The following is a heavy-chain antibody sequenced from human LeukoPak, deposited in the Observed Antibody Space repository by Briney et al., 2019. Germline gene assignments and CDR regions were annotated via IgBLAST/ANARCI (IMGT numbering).Heavy chain of an antibody. D-gene: IGHD5-24*01. CDR2: ISSSSSYI. CDR3: ATALSMATGY. CDR1: GFTFSSYA. V-gene: IGHV3-21*01. J-gene: IGHJ4*02. Sequence: GGSLRLSCAASGFTFSSYAMSWVRQAPGRGLEWVSSISSSSSYIYYADSVKGRFTISRDNAKNSLYLQMNSLRAEDTAVYYCATALSMATGYWGQGTLVTVSS.